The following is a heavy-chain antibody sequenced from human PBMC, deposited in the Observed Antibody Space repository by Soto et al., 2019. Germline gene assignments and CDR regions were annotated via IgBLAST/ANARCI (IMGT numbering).Heavy chain of an antibody. V-gene: IGHV3-66*02. D-gene: IGHD7-27*01. CDR1: GFTVSSNY. CDR3: THDEKLGPHTYCFDY. Sequence: GGSLRLSCAASGFTVSSNYMSWVRQAPGKGLEWVSVIYSGGSTYYAESVKGRFTISRDNSKNTLYLQMNSLRAEDTAVYYCTHDEKLGPHTYCFDYWGQGTLVTVSS. CDR2: IYSGGST. J-gene: IGHJ4*02.